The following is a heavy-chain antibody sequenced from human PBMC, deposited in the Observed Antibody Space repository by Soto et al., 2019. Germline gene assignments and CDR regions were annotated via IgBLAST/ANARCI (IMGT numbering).Heavy chain of an antibody. CDR2: ISAHNGNT. J-gene: IGHJ4*02. CDR3: ARWRYGDY. CDR1: GYAFTTYG. V-gene: IGHV1-18*01. Sequence: QVHLVQSGAEVKKPGASVKVSCQGSGYAFTTYGITWVRQAPGQGLEWMGWISAHNGNTNYAQKLQGRVTVTRDTSTSTAYMELRSLRYDVTAVYYCARWRYGDYWGQGALVTVSS. D-gene: IGHD1-1*01.